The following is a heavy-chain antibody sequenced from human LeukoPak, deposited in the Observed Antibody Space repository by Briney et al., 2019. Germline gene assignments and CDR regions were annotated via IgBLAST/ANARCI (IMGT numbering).Heavy chain of an antibody. D-gene: IGHD2-21*01. CDR1: DGFISSSY. V-gene: IGHV4-59*01. CDR3: VRWQYCGGNCFFSAFDI. J-gene: IGHJ3*02. Sequence: SETLSLTCTVSDGFISSSYWSWIRQSPGKGLEWIGYIHHSGNTNSSPPLKSRVTISVDTPKNQFSLKLNSVTAADTAIYYCVRWQYCGGNCFFSAFDIWGQGKMVTVSS. CDR2: IHHSGNT.